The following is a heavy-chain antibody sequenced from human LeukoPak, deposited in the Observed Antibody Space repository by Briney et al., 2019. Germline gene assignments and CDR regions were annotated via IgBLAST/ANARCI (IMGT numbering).Heavy chain of an antibody. D-gene: IGHD6-13*01. CDR2: ISWNSGSI. Sequence: PGGSLRLSCGASGFTFSNYWMHWVRQAPGKGLGWVSGISWNSGSIGYADSVKGRLTISRDNAKNSLYLKMNSLRAEDTALYYCAKDIERAADAPVDYWGQGTLVTVSS. J-gene: IGHJ4*02. V-gene: IGHV3-9*01. CDR3: AKDIERAADAPVDY. CDR1: GFTFSNYW.